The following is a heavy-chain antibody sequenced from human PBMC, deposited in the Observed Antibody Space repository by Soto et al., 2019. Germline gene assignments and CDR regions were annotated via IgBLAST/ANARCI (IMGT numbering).Heavy chain of an antibody. CDR1: VGSFHRYA. Sequence: SVHVSCMGSVGSFHRYAFNWLRQAPGQGLEWMGGITPISDSANYAQSFQGRVTITADVYTTTAYMEVNSMTSEDTAVFYSALAPDSNHQLTRDWGQGTLVTVSS. CDR3: ALAPDSNHQLTRD. J-gene: IGHJ4*02. V-gene: IGHV1-69*13. CDR2: ITPISDSA. D-gene: IGHD2-2*01.